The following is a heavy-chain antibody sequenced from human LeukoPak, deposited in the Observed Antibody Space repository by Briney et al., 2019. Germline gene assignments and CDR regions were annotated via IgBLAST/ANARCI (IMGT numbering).Heavy chain of an antibody. CDR1: GFTFSSYG. CDR2: ISYDGSNK. D-gene: IGHD3-16*01. CDR3: AKDYAVGSIDY. Sequence: GRSLRLSCAASGFTFSSYGMHWVRQAPGKGLEWVAVISYDGSNKYYADSVKGRFTISRDNSKNTLYLQMESLRAEDTALYYCAKDYAVGSIDYWGQGTLVTVSS. V-gene: IGHV3-30*18. J-gene: IGHJ4*02.